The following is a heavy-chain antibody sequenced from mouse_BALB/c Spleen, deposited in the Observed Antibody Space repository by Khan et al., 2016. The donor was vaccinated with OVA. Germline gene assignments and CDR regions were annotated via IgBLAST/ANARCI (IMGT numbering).Heavy chain of an antibody. CDR1: GYTFTDYY. V-gene: IGHV1-77*01. CDR2: INPGSGNS. Sequence: VQLQQSGAELARPGASVKLSCKASGYTFTDYYIDWVKQRTGQGLEWIGEINPGSGNSYYNEKFKGKATLTADKSSNTAFVQLSSLTSDDSAVYVGAREWGAWFAYWGQGTLVTVSA. J-gene: IGHJ3*01. CDR3: AREWGAWFAY.